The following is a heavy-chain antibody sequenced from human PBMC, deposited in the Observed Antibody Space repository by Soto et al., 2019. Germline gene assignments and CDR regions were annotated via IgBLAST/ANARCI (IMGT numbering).Heavy chain of an antibody. J-gene: IGHJ5*02. V-gene: IGHV4-30-4*01. CDR3: ARAESNNWFDP. CDR2: IYYSGST. Sequence: QVQLQESGPVLVKPSQTLSLTCTVSSGAISSGDYYWSWIRQPPGKGLEWIGYIYYSGSTYYNPSLKSRVTISLDTSKNQFSLKLSSVTAADTAVYYCARAESNNWFDPWGQGTLVTVSS. CDR1: SGAISSGDYY.